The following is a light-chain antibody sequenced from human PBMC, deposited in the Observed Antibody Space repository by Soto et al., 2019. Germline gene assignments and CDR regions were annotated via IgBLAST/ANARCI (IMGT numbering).Light chain of an antibody. J-gene: IGLJ1*01. CDR3: TSYTPSSTYV. Sequence: QSALTQPASVSGSPGQSITISCTGTSSDVGNYDYVYWYQQYPGKAPRLMIYAVSRRPSGISDRFSGSKSGNTASLTISGLQAEDEADYYCTSYTPSSTYVFGTGTKLTVL. CDR2: AVS. CDR1: SSDVGNYDY. V-gene: IGLV2-14*01.